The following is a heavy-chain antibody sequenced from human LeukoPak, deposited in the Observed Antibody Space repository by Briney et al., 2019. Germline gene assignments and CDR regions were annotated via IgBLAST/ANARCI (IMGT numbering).Heavy chain of an antibody. V-gene: IGHV3-23*01. D-gene: IGHD4-17*01. J-gene: IGHJ4*02. CDR3: AKAKVTTHRSPYYFDY. CDR1: GFTFRSYA. Sequence: GGSLRLSCAASGFTFRSYAMRWVRQAPGKGLEWVSGISGSGDSTYYADSVKGRFTISRDNSKNTLYLQMNSLRADDTAVYFCAKAKVTTHRSPYYFDYWGQGTLVTVSS. CDR2: ISGSGDST.